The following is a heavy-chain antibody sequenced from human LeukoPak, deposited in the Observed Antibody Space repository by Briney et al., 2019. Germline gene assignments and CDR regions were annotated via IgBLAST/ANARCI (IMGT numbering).Heavy chain of an antibody. Sequence: SVKVSCKASGGTFSSYAISWVRQAPGQGLEWMGGIIPIFGTADYAQKFQGRVTITADESTSTAYMELSSLRSEDTAVYYCAAYSGSYDGERGSYNWFDPWGQGTLVTVSS. D-gene: IGHD1-26*01. CDR2: IIPIFGTA. V-gene: IGHV1-69*13. J-gene: IGHJ5*02. CDR3: AAYSGSYDGERGSYNWFDP. CDR1: GGTFSSYA.